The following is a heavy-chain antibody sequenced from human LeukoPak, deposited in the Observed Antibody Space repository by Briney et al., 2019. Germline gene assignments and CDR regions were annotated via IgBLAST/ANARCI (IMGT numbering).Heavy chain of an antibody. J-gene: IGHJ4*02. V-gene: IGHV4-34*01. CDR2: IYYSGST. Sequence: PSETLSLTCAVYGGSFSGYYWSWIRQPPGKGLEWIGSIYYSGSTYYNPSLKSRVTISVDTSKNQFSLKLSSVTAADTAVYYCARRMVAIYTDYFDYWGQGTLVTVSS. D-gene: IGHD5-12*01. CDR3: ARRMVAIYTDYFDY. CDR1: GGSFSGYY.